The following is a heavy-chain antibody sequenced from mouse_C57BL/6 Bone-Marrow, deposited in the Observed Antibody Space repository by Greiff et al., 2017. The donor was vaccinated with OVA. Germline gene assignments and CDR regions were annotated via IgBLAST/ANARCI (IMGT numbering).Heavy chain of an antibody. CDR1: GYTFTSYW. J-gene: IGHJ1*03. V-gene: IGHV1-69*01. CDR2: IDPSDSYT. CDR3: AREGYYGSLWYFDV. D-gene: IGHD1-1*01. Sequence: QVQLQQPGAELVMPGASVKLSCKASGYTFTSYWMHWVKQRPGQGLEWIGEIDPSDSYTNYNQKFKGKSTLTVDKSSSTAYMQLSSLTSEDSAVYYGAREGYYGSLWYFDVWGTGTTVTVSS.